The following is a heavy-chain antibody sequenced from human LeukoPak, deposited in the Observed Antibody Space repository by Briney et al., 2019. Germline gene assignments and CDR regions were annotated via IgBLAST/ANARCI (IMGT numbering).Heavy chain of an antibody. CDR2: IYYSGST. CDR1: GGSISSYY. V-gene: IGHV4-59*01. J-gene: IGHJ5*02. CDR3: ARGVVGPLNWFDP. D-gene: IGHD2-15*01. Sequence: SETLSLTCTVSGGSISSYYWSWIRQPPGKGLEWIRYIYYSGSTNYNPSLKSRVTISVDTSKNQFSLKLSSVTAADTAVYYCARGVVGPLNWFDPWGQGTLVTVSS.